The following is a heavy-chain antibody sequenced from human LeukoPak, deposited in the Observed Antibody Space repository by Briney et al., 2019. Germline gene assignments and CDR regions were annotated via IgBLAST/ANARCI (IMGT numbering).Heavy chain of an antibody. V-gene: IGHV3-23*01. D-gene: IGHD3-22*01. Sequence: PGGSLRLSCGASGFTFRNYAMAWVRQGPGKGLEWVSGISGSGGRTFYAESAKGRVTISRDNFKNTVFLQMNSLTTEDTAIYYCVKGDSIYDSSGYFYESWGQGILVTVSS. CDR2: ISGSGGRT. CDR1: GFTFRNYA. J-gene: IGHJ4*02. CDR3: VKGDSIYDSSGYFYES.